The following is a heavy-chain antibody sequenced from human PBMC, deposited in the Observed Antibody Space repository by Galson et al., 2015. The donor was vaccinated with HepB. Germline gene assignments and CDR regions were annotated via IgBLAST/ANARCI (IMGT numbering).Heavy chain of an antibody. J-gene: IGHJ4*02. CDR2: ISSSSSYI. V-gene: IGHV3-21*01. CDR3: ARDSPKPESYYFDY. Sequence: SLRLSCAASGFTFSSYSMNWVRQAPGKGLEWVSSISSSSSYIYYADSVKGRFTISRDNAKNSLYPQMNSLRAEDTAVYYCARDSPKPESYYFDYWGQGTLVTVSS. CDR1: GFTFSSYS.